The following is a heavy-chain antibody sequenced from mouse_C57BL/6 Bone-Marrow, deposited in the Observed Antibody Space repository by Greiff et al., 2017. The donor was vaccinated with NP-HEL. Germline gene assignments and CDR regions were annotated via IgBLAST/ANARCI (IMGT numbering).Heavy chain of an antibody. V-gene: IGHV1-72*01. CDR2: IDPNSGGT. Sequence: QVQLQQPGAELVKPGASEKLSCKASGYTFTSYWMHWVKQRPGRGLEWIGRIDPNSGGTKYNEKFKSKATLTVDKPSSTAYMQLSSLTSEDSAVYYCARDKVFITTVVAWYFDVWGTGTTVTVSS. D-gene: IGHD1-1*01. J-gene: IGHJ1*03. CDR3: ARDKVFITTVVAWYFDV. CDR1: GYTFTSYW.